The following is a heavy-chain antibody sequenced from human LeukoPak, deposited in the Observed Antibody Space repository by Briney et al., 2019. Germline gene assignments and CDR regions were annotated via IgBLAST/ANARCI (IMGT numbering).Heavy chain of an antibody. V-gene: IGHV3-21*01. CDR2: ISSSSSYI. J-gene: IGHJ4*02. D-gene: IGHD3-3*01. CDR3: AREKISFGWSGYLHDYFDS. Sequence: PGGSLRLSCAASGFTFNSYSMIWVRQAPGKGLEWVSSISSSSSYIYYADSVKGRFTISRDNAKNSLYLQMNSLRAEDTAVYYCAREKISFGWSGYLHDYFDSWGQGTLVTVSS. CDR1: GFTFNSYS.